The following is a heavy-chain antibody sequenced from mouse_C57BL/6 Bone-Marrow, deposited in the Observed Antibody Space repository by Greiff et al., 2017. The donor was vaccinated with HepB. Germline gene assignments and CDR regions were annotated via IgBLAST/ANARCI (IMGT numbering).Heavy chain of an antibody. Sequence: VQLQQPGAELVKPGASVKMSCKASGYTFTSYWITWVKQRPGQGLEWIGDIYPGSGSTNYNEKFKSKATLTVDTSSSTAYMQLSSLTSEDSAVYYCARWALCFYHAMDYWGQGTSVTVSS. V-gene: IGHV1-55*01. CDR1: GYTFTSYW. CDR3: ARWALCFYHAMDY. CDR2: IYPGSGST. D-gene: IGHD6-5*01. J-gene: IGHJ4*01.